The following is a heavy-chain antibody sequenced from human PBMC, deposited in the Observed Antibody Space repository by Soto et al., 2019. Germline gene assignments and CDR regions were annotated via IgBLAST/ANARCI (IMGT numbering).Heavy chain of an antibody. CDR1: GLTFGSYS. CDR2: ISSSSSTI. J-gene: IGHJ4*02. Sequence: EVQLVESGGGLVQPGGSLRLSCAASGLTFGSYSMNWVRQAPGKGLEWVSYISSSSSTIYYADSVEGRFTISRDNAKNSLYLQMNSLRAEDTAVYYCAKDGGYSYGPYDYWGQGTLVTVSS. D-gene: IGHD5-18*01. CDR3: AKDGGYSYGPYDY. V-gene: IGHV3-48*01.